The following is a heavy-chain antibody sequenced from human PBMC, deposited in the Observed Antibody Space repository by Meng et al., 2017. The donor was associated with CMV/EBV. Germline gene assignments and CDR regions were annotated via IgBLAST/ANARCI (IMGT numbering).Heavy chain of an antibody. CDR1: GFTFSSYA. D-gene: IGHD3-3*01. V-gene: IGHV3-23*03. CDR2: IYSGGSST. Sequence: GESLKISCVASGFTFSSYAMSWVRQAPGKGLEWVSVIYSGGSSTYYADSVKGRFTISRDNSKNTLYLQMNSLRAEDTAVYYCAKGNYDFWSGPQILHYYYGMDVWGQGTTVTVSS. CDR3: AKGNYDFWSGPQILHYYYGMDV. J-gene: IGHJ6*02.